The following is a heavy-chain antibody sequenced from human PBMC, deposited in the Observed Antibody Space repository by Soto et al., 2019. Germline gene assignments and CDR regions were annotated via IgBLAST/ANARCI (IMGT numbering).Heavy chain of an antibody. J-gene: IGHJ4*02. CDR1: GFTFTDYY. CDR3: ARTARLFDY. CDR2: ISPSGSDI. Sequence: PGGSLRLSCAASGFTFTDYYMSWIRQAPGKGLECLSYISPSGSDIAYADSVRGRFTISRDNARNSLYLQMNSLRGDDTAVYYCARTARLFDYWSQGTLVTVSS. V-gene: IGHV3-11*01. D-gene: IGHD6-6*01.